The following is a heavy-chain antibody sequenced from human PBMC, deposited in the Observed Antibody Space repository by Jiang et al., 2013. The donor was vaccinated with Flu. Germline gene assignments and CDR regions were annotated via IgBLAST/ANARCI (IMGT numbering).Heavy chain of an antibody. Sequence: GSGLVKPSQTLSLTCTVSGGSISSGSYYWNWIRQSAGKGLEWIGRIYTGVTTYNPSLESRVTISEDTSKDQFSLKLSSVTAADTAMYYCARESTATVTRGAFDIWGQGTMVTVSS. CDR3: ARESTATVTRGAFDI. D-gene: IGHD5-18*01. V-gene: IGHV4-61*02. CDR2: IYTGVT. CDR1: GGSISSGSYY. J-gene: IGHJ3*02.